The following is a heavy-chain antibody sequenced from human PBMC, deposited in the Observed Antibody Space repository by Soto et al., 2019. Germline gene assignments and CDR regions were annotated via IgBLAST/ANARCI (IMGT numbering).Heavy chain of an antibody. CDR1: GGSISSGGYS. V-gene: IGHV4-30-2*01. Sequence: QLQLQESGSGLVKTSQTLSLTCAVSGGSISSGGYSWSWIRQPPGKGLEWIGYIHYSGSTYYNPSLKSRVTISVDRSKNQFSLKMTSVTVADTAVYYCARGSVAGSGWYFDYWGQGTVVTVSS. J-gene: IGHJ4*02. CDR2: IHYSGST. CDR3: ARGSVAGSGWYFDY. D-gene: IGHD6-19*01.